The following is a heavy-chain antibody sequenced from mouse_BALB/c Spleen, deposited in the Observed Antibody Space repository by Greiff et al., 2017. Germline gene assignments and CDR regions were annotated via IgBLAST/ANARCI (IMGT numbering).Heavy chain of an antibody. J-gene: IGHJ2*01. CDR2: IDPENGNT. CDR1: GFNIKDYY. Sequence: EVQLHQSGAELVRPGALVKLSCKASGFNIKDYYMHWVKQRPEQGLEWIGWIDPENGNTIYDPKFQGKASITADTSSNTAYLQLSSLTSEDTAVYYCARAVMITTRGLDYWGQGTTLTVSS. V-gene: IGHV14-1*02. CDR3: ARAVMITTRGLDY. D-gene: IGHD2-4*01.